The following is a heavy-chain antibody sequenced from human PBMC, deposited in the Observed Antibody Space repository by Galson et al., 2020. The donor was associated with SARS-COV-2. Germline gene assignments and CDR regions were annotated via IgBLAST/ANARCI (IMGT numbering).Heavy chain of an antibody. D-gene: IGHD5-18*01. CDR2: IYYSGST. CDR3: ARIPVDTAMVRFDP. J-gene: IGHJ5*02. V-gene: IGHV4-59*01. Sequence: SETLSLTCTVSGGSISSYYWSWIRQPPGKGLEWIGYIYYSGSTNYNPSLKSRVTISVDTSKNQFSLKLSSVTAADTAVYYCARIPVDTAMVRFDPWGQGTLVTVSS. CDR1: GGSISSYY.